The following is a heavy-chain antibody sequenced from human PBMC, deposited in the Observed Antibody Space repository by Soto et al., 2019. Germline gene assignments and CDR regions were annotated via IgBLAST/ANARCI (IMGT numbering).Heavy chain of an antibody. Sequence: QVQLVESGGGVVQPGRSLRLSCAASGFTFSSYGMHWVRQAPGKGLEWVAVISYDGSNKYYADSVKGRFTISRDNSKNTLYLQMNSLRAEDTAVYYCAKDGGLRFLEWLSAFDYWGQGTLVTVSS. V-gene: IGHV3-30*18. J-gene: IGHJ4*02. CDR3: AKDGGLRFLEWLSAFDY. CDR2: ISYDGSNK. D-gene: IGHD3-3*01. CDR1: GFTFSSYG.